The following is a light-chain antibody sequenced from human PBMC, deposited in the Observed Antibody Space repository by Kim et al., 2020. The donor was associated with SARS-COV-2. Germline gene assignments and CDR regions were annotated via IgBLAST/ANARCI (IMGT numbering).Light chain of an antibody. CDR1: SSNIGSHY. V-gene: IGLV1-47*02. CDR3: ATWDDSLSSPV. Sequence: ELTQPPSASGTPGQRVTISCSGSSSNIGSHYVYWYQQLPGAAPKLLIQFDDQRPSGVPDRFSGSKSGTSASLAISGLRPEDEADYHCATWDDSLSSPVFGGGTQLTVL. CDR2: FDD. J-gene: IGLJ2*01.